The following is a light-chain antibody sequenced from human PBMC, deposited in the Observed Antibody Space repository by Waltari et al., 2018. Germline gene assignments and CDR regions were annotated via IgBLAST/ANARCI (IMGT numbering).Light chain of an antibody. V-gene: IGKV3-20*01. CDR2: DAS. Sequence: EIVLTQSPGTLSLSPGDKATLSCRASQSVGRFLAWYQEKPGQAPRLLIYDASTRASGIPDRFSGSGSGTDFSLTISRLEPEDFAVYFCQKYVNLPATFGQGTKVEIQ. J-gene: IGKJ1*01. CDR1: QSVGRF. CDR3: QKYVNLPAT.